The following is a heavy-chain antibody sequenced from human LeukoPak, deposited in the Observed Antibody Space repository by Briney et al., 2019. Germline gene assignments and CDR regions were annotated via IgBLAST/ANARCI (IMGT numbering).Heavy chain of an antibody. D-gene: IGHD3-3*01. V-gene: IGHV4-34*01. J-gene: IGHJ6*03. Sequence: SETLSLTCAVYGGSFSGYYRSWIRQPPGKGLEWIGEINHSGSTNYNPSLKSRVTISVDTSKNQFSLKLSSVTAADTAVYYCARVPFLRYDFWSGYPVYMDVWGKRTTVTVSS. CDR3: ARVPFLRYDFWSGYPVYMDV. CDR1: GGSFSGYY. CDR2: INHSGST.